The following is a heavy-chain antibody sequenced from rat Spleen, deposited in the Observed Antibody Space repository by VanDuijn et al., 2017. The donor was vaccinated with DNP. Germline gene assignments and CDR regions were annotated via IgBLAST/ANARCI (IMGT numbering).Heavy chain of an antibody. CDR3: ARSGVIRGTRAFDY. V-gene: IGHV2S8*01. J-gene: IGHJ2*01. Sequence: QVQLKESGPGLVHPSQTLSLTCTVSGFSLTSYGVSWVRQPPGKGLEWIAAISSGGSTSYNSALKSRLSVSRDTSKSHVLLKMNSLQTEDTAMYFCARSGVIRGTRAFDYWGQGVMVTVSS. CDR1: GFSLTSYG. D-gene: IGHD4-3*01. CDR2: ISSGGST.